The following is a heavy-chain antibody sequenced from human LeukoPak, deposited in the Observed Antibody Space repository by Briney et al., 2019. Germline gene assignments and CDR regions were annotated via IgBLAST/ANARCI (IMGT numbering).Heavy chain of an antibody. CDR2: ISSSSSTI. Sequence: PGGSLRLSCAASGFTFSSYSMNWVRQAPGKGLEWVSYISSSSSTIYYADSVKGRFTISRDNAKNSLYLQMNSLRAEDTAVYYCARGRTLHCSTRCPYYFDYWGQGTLVTVSS. D-gene: IGHD2-2*01. CDR1: GFTFSSYS. V-gene: IGHV3-48*04. CDR3: ARGRTLHCSTRCPYYFDY. J-gene: IGHJ4*02.